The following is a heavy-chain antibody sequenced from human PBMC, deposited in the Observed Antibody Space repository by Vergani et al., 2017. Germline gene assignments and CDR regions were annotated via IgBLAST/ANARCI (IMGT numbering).Heavy chain of an antibody. D-gene: IGHD1-26*01. CDR3: ARDLIRIVGATVYYYYGMDV. CDR1: GFTFSDYY. Sequence: QVQLVESGGGLVKPGGSLRLSCAASGFTFSDYYMSWIRQAPGQGLGWASYISSSSSYTNSADAVKGRFTMSRDNAKNALYLQMNSLRAEDTAVYYCARDLIRIVGATVYYYYGMDVWGQGTTVTVSS. CDR2: ISSSSSYT. V-gene: IGHV3-11*05. J-gene: IGHJ6*02.